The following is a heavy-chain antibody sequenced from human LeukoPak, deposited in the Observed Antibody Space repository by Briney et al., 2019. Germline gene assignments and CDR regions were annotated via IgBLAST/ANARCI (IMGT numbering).Heavy chain of an antibody. CDR3: AKLGPYSDGYNYDY. D-gene: IGHD5-24*01. Sequence: PGGSLRLSCAASGFTFSSYGMHWVRQAPGKGLEWVAVISYDGSNKYYADSVKGRFTISRDNSKNTLYLQMNSLRAEDTAVYYCAKLGPYSDGYNYDYWGQGTLVTVSS. J-gene: IGHJ4*02. CDR2: ISYDGSNK. CDR1: GFTFSSYG. V-gene: IGHV3-30*18.